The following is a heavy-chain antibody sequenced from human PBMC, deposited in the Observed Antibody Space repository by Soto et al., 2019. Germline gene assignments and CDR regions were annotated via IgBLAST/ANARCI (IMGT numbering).Heavy chain of an antibody. Sequence: QVQLQESGPGLVKPSQTLSLACTVSAGSISSGFYYWSWIRQHPGKGLEGIGYIYSTGSTYYNPSLKSRVSISVDTSHKQFSLKLTSVTAADTAVYYCARGYCSTTSCYSVSYGMDVWGQGTTVTVSS. CDR1: AGSISSGFYY. D-gene: IGHD2-2*02. J-gene: IGHJ6*02. V-gene: IGHV4-31*03. CDR3: ARGYCSTTSCYSVSYGMDV. CDR2: IYSTGST.